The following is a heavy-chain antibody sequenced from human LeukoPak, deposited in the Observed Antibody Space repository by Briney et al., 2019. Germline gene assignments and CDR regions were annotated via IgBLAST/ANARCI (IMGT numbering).Heavy chain of an antibody. CDR1: GFTFSSYG. D-gene: IGHD3-10*01. CDR2: ISGSGGST. Sequence: GGSLRLSCAASGFTFSSYGMSWVRQAPGKGLEWVSAISGSGGSTYYADSVKGRFTISRDNSKNTLYLQMNSLRAEDTAVYYCAKDRFDYYGSGSGLFDYWGQGTLVTVSS. V-gene: IGHV3-23*01. CDR3: AKDRFDYYGSGSGLFDY. J-gene: IGHJ4*02.